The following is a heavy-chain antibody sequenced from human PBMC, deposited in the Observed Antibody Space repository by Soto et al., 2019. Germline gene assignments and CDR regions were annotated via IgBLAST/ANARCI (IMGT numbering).Heavy chain of an antibody. Sequence: GGSLRLSCAASGFTFSSYAMSWVRQAPGKGLEWVSAISGSGGSTYYADSVKGRFTISRDNSKNTLYLQMNSLRAEDTAVYYCAKGVYITIFGVVIMFDYWGQGTLVTVSS. CDR3: AKGVYITIFGVVIMFDY. CDR1: GFTFSSYA. V-gene: IGHV3-23*01. D-gene: IGHD3-3*01. CDR2: ISGSGGST. J-gene: IGHJ4*02.